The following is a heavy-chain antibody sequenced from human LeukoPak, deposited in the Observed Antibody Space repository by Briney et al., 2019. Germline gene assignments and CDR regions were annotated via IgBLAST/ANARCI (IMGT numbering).Heavy chain of an antibody. Sequence: GGSLRLSCAASGFIFSSYDMHWVRQAPGKGLEWVAVIWYDGSNKYYADSVKGRFTISRDNSKNTLYLQMNSLRAEDTAVYYCAKDMYYYDSSGYGDYWGQGTLVTVSS. CDR3: AKDMYYYDSSGYGDY. CDR2: IWYDGSNK. J-gene: IGHJ4*02. D-gene: IGHD3-22*01. V-gene: IGHV3-33*03. CDR1: GFIFSSYD.